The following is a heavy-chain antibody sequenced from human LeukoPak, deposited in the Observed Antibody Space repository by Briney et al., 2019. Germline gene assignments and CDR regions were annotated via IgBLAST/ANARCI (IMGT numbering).Heavy chain of an antibody. Sequence: SVKVSCKASGGTLSSYAISWVRQAPGQGLEWMGRIIPILGIANYAQKFQGRVTITADKSTSTAYMELSSLRSEDTAVYYCASSGEYGDYGSNWFDPWGQGTLVTVSS. CDR1: GGTLSSYA. D-gene: IGHD4-17*01. J-gene: IGHJ5*02. V-gene: IGHV1-69*04. CDR2: IIPILGIA. CDR3: ASSGEYGDYGSNWFDP.